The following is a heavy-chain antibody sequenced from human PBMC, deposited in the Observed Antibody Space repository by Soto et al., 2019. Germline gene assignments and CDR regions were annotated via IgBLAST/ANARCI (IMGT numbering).Heavy chain of an antibody. CDR1: GYTFTNHY. CDR3: ARGGEGPSDDFWRAGGLDY. D-gene: IGHD3-3*01. V-gene: IGHV1-46*01. CDR2: INPSDGDT. J-gene: IGHJ4*02. Sequence: QVQLVQSGAEVREPGASVKVSCKASGYTFTNHYIHWVRQAPGQGLEWMGIINPSDGDTIYAQKFQGRVTMTRDTSTSTVYMELSTLRSDDTAVFYCARGGEGPSDDFWRAGGLDYWGQGTLVTVSS.